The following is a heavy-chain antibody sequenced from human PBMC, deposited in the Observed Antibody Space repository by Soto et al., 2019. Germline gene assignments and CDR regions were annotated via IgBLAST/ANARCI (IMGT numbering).Heavy chain of an antibody. CDR3: ARLNGDLMVAPSDY. V-gene: IGHV3-23*01. CDR2: ISGGGESL. J-gene: IGHJ4*02. D-gene: IGHD7-27*01. CDR1: GFPFSGDA. Sequence: GESLKISCASSGFPFSGDAMSWVRLAPGKGLEWVSAISGGGESLYYADSVKGRFTISRDNSKNTLYLQMDSLRAEDTAVYYCARLNGDLMVAPSDYWGQGTLVTVSS.